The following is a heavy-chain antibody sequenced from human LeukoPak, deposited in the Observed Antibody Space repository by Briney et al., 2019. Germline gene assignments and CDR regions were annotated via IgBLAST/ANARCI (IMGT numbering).Heavy chain of an antibody. CDR1: GFTFSSYG. D-gene: IGHD3-10*01. CDR2: IWYDGSNK. CDR3: ARDPMVRGTRYYFDY. Sequence: PGGSLRLSCAASGFTFSSYGMHWVRQAPGKGLEWVAVIWYDGSNKYYADSVKGRFTISRDNSKNTLYLQMNSLRAEDTAVYYCARDPMVRGTRYYFDYWGQGTLVTVSS. V-gene: IGHV3-33*01. J-gene: IGHJ4*02.